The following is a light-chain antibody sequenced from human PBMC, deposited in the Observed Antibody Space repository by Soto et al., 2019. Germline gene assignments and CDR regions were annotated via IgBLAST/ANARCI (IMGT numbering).Light chain of an antibody. CDR3: QQYEDLAG. CDR2: DAS. J-gene: IGKJ3*01. Sequence: DIQMTQSPSSLSASVGDRVTITCQANQDISNYLNWYQQKPGKAPKLLIYDASNLETGVPSRFSGSGSGTDFTFTISSLQPEDIGTYYCQQYEDLAGFGPGTKVEIK. CDR1: QDISNY. V-gene: IGKV1-33*01.